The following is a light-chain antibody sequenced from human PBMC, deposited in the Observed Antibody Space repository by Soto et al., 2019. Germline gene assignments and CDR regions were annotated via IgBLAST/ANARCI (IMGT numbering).Light chain of an antibody. V-gene: IGLV2-8*01. Sequence: QSALTQPPSASGSPGQSVTISCTGTSRDVGAYNYVSWYQQRPGKAPKLIIYEVSNRPSGVPDRFSASKSGNTASLTVSGLQADDEADYYCSSWTSSVPYVFGSGTKVTVL. CDR1: SRDVGAYNY. CDR3: SSWTSSVPYV. J-gene: IGLJ1*01. CDR2: EVS.